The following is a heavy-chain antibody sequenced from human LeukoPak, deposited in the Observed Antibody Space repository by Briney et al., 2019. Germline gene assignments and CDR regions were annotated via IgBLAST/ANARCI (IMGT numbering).Heavy chain of an antibody. CDR1: GYTFTSYY. V-gene: IGHV1-46*01. J-gene: IGHJ4*02. Sequence: GASVKVSCKASGYTFTSYYMHWVRQAPGQGLEWMGILNPSGGSTSYAQKFQGRVTMTRDTSTSTVYMELSSLRSEDTAVYYCSRALRFLEWPRSFDYSGQGTLVTVSS. CDR2: LNPSGGST. CDR3: SRALRFLEWPRSFDY. D-gene: IGHD3-3*01.